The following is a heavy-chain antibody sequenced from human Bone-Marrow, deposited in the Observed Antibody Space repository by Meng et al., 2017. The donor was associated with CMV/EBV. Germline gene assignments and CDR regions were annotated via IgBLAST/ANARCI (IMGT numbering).Heavy chain of an antibody. CDR3: SRLTILPRMDV. J-gene: IGHJ6*02. Sequence: SEPRSLTCTVSGGPIISGGYYWSWIRQHPGKGLEWIGYIYYSGSTYYNPSLKSRVTISVDTSKNQFSLKLSSVTSEDTAVDYCSRLTILPRMDVWGQGTTVTVSS. CDR2: IYYSGST. V-gene: IGHV4-31*03. CDR1: GGPIISGGYY. D-gene: IGHD3-10*01.